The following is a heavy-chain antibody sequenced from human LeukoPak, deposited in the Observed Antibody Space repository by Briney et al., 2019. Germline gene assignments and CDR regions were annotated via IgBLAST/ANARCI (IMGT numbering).Heavy chain of an antibody. CDR3: AKEGQLWLPKDYFDY. CDR2: INLDGTGT. V-gene: IGHV3-23*01. CDR1: GW. D-gene: IGHD5-18*01. J-gene: IGHJ4*02. Sequence: GGSLRLSCAASGWMHWVRQAPGKGLVWVSGINLDGTGTYYADSVKGRFTISRDNSKNTLYLQMNSLRAEDTAVYYCAKEGQLWLPKDYFDYWGQGTLVTVSS.